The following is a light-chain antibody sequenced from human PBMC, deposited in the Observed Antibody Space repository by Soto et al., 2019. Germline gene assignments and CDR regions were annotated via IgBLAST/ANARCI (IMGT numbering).Light chain of an antibody. J-gene: IGLJ3*02. V-gene: IGLV1-44*01. CDR2: SNN. CDR1: SSNIGSNT. Sequence: QSARTQPPSASGTPGQRVTISCSGSSSNIGSNTVNWYQQLPGTAPKLLIYSNNQRPSGVPDRFSGSKAGTSASLAISGLPYEDEADYYCAAWDDILNGWVFGGGTQLTVL. CDR3: AAWDDILNGWV.